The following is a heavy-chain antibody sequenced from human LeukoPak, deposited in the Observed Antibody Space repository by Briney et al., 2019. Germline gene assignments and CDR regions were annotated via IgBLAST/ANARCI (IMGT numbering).Heavy chain of an antibody. V-gene: IGHV3-23*01. CDR2: ISGSGGST. J-gene: IGHJ4*02. Sequence: GGSLRLSCAASGFTFSSYAMSWVRQAPGKGLEWVSAISGSGGSTYYADSVKGRFTISRDNSKNTLYPQMNSLRAEDTAVYYCAKNGLVPELYDYWGQGTLVTVSS. D-gene: IGHD1-26*01. CDR3: AKNGLVPELYDY. CDR1: GFTFSSYA.